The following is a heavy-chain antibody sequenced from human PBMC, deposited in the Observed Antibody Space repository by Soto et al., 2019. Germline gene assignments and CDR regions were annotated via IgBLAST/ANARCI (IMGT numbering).Heavy chain of an antibody. CDR3: ARVEGRSDYYGMDV. CDR2: INHSGST. CDR1: GGSFSGYY. D-gene: IGHD3-3*01. Sequence: QVQLQQWGAGLLKPSETLSLTCAVYGGSFSGYYWSWIRQPPGKGLEWIGEINHSGSTNYNPSLNSRVTISVDTSKNQLSLKLSSVTAADTAVYYCARVEGRSDYYGMDVWGQGTTVTVSS. V-gene: IGHV4-34*01. J-gene: IGHJ6*02.